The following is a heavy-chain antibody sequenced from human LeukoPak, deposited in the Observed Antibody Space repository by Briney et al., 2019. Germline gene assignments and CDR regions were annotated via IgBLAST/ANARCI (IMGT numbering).Heavy chain of an antibody. CDR2: ISNDGSRK. J-gene: IGHJ4*02. D-gene: IGHD3-3*01. Sequence: GRSLRLSCAPSEFTFSRHGMHWVRQAPGKGLEWVAIISNDGSRKYYAHSVEGRFTISRDNSKNTLYLQMDSLRAEDTAVYYCARDRAWNYFDYWGQGTLVTVSS. V-gene: IGHV3-30*03. CDR3: ARDRAWNYFDY. CDR1: EFTFSRHG.